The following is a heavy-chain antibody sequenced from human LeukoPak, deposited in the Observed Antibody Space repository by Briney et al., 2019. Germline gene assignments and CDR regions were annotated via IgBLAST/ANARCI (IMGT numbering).Heavy chain of an antibody. J-gene: IGHJ4*02. CDR3: ARIMGGYYGSGSYYPPPFFDY. V-gene: IGHV3-21*01. CDR1: GFAFSIYS. D-gene: IGHD3-10*01. CDR2: ISSTSSYI. Sequence: GGSLRLSCAASGFAFSIYSMNWVRQAPGKGLEWVSSISSTSSYIYYADSVKGRFTISRDNAKNSLYLQMNSLRAEDTAVYYCARIMGGYYGSGSYYPPPFFDYWGQGTLVTVSS.